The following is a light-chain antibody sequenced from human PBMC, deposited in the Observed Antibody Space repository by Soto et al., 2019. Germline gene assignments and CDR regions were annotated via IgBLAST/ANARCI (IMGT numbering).Light chain of an antibody. CDR1: QSVSSY. J-gene: IGKJ5*01. V-gene: IGKV3-20*01. CDR2: GAS. Sequence: EIVLTQYPNTLSLSPGERATLSCRASQSVSSYLAWYQHKPGQAPRLLIYGASSRATGIPDRFSGSGSGTDFTLTISRLEPEDFAVYYCQQYGSSPPITFGQGTRLEIK. CDR3: QQYGSSPPIT.